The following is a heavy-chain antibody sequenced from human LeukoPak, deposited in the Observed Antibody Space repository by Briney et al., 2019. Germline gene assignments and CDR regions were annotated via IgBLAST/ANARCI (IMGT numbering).Heavy chain of an antibody. J-gene: IGHJ4*02. CDR2: INPNSGGT. CDR1: GYTFTGYY. CDR3: ARDPDDSSGYYSGNFDY. Sequence: ASVKVSCKASGYTFTGYYMHWVRQAPGQGLEWMGWINPNSGGTNYAQKFQGRVTMTRDTSISTAYMELSRLRSDDTAVYYCARDPDDSSGYYSGNFDYWGQGTLVTVSS. V-gene: IGHV1-2*02. D-gene: IGHD3-22*01.